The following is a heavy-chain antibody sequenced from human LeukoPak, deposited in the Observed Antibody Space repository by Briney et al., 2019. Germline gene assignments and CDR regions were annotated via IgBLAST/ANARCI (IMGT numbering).Heavy chain of an antibody. D-gene: IGHD3-22*01. CDR3: ARGGQSKYDSSGYLNYFDY. CDR1: GLNFRSFW. V-gene: IGHV3-7*02. CDR2: IKQDGSEK. Sequence: GGSLRLSCAVSGLNFRSFWMSWVRQAPGKGLEWVANIKQDGSEKFYVDSVKGRFTISRDNAKNSLYLQMGSLRAEDMAVYYCARGGQSKYDSSGYLNYFDYWGQGTLVTVSS. J-gene: IGHJ4*02.